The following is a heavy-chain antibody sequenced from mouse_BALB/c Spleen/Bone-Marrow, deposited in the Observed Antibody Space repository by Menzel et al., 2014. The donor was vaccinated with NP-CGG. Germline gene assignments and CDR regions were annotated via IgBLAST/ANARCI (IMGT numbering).Heavy chain of an antibody. CDR1: GYTFTSYW. V-gene: IGHV1-69*02. CDR3: TRDDGGFAY. Sequence: VKLMESGTDLVRPGASVKLSCKASGYTFTSYWINWVKQRPGQGLEWIGNIYPSDSYTNYNQKFKDKATLTVDKSSSTAYMHLSSPTSEDSAVYYCTRDDGGFAYRGQGTLVTVSA. D-gene: IGHD1-1*02. CDR2: IYPSDSYT. J-gene: IGHJ3*01.